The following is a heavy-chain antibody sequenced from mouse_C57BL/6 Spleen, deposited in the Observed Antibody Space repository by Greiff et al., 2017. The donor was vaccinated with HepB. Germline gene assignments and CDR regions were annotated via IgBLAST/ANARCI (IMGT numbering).Heavy chain of an antibody. CDR2: IRNKANGYTT. V-gene: IGHV7-3*01. D-gene: IGHD1-1*01. CDR3: ARSYYGSGGAWFAY. Sequence: EVQGVESGGGLVQPGGSLSLSCAASGFTFTDYYMSWVRQPPGKALEWLGFIRNKANGYTTEYSASVKGRFTISRDNSQSILYLQMNALRAEDSATYYCARSYYGSGGAWFAYWGQGTLVTVSA. CDR1: GFTFTDYY. J-gene: IGHJ3*01.